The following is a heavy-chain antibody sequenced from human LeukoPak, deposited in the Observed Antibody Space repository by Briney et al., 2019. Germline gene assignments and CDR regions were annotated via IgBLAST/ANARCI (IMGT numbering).Heavy chain of an antibody. D-gene: IGHD2-21*02. V-gene: IGHV4-4*02. CDR3: ARDLPVKYCGGDCYSSGYFDL. J-gene: IGHJ2*01. CDR2: IYHSGST. Sequence: SETLSLTCAVSGGSISSSNWWSWVRQPPGKGLEWIGEIYHSGSTNYNPPLKSRVTISVDKSKNQFSLKLSSVPAADTAVYYCARDLPVKYCGGDCYSSGYFDLWGRGTLVTVSS. CDR1: GGSISSSNW.